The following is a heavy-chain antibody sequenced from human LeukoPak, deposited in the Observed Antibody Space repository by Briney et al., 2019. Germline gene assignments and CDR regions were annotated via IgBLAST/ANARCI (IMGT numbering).Heavy chain of an antibody. CDR2: IKQDGSEK. CDR1: GFTFSSYW. CDR3: ARDPHPAPYGDYFYYYYYYMDV. Sequence: GGSLRLSCAASGFTFSSYWMSWVRQAPGKGLEWVANIKQDGSEKYYVDSVKGRFTISRDNAKNSLYLQMNSLRAEDTAVYYCARDPHPAPYGDYFYYYYYYMDVWGKGPTVTVSS. J-gene: IGHJ6*03. D-gene: IGHD4-17*01. V-gene: IGHV3-7*01.